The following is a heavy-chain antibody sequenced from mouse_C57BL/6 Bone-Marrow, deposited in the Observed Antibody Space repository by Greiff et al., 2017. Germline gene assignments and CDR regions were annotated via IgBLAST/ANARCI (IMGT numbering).Heavy chain of an antibody. J-gene: IGHJ4*01. D-gene: IGHD2-5*01. V-gene: IGHV1-7*01. CDR3: AKVYSKIPYYYAMDY. CDR2: INPSSGYT. Sequence: VQLQQSGAELAKPGASVTLSCKASGYTFTSYWMHWVKQRPGQGLEWIGYINPSSGYTKYNQKFKDKATLTADKSSSTAYMQLSSLTYEDSAVYYCAKVYSKIPYYYAMDYWGQGTSVTVSS. CDR1: GYTFTSYW.